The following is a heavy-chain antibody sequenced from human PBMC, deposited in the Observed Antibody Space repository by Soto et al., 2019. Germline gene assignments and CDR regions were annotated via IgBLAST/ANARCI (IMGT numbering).Heavy chain of an antibody. CDR2: ITSGSGAT. V-gene: IGHV3-23*01. Sequence: PVGSLRLSCGVSGFTFSTHAMAWVRQTPGKGLEWVSSITSGSGATHYADSVKGRFSISRDNSKNTLFLQMNSLRAEDTAIYFCAKRLPFYFDYWGQGTLVTVSS. J-gene: IGHJ4*02. CDR3: AKRLPFYFDY. CDR1: GFTFSTHA. D-gene: IGHD4-17*01.